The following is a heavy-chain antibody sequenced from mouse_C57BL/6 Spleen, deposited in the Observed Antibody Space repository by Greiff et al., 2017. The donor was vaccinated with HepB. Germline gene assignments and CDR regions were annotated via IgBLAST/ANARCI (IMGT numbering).Heavy chain of an antibody. D-gene: IGHD1-1*01. V-gene: IGHV1-18*01. J-gene: IGHJ1*03. Sequence: SGPELVKPGASVKIPCKASGYTFTDYNMDWVKQSHGKSLEWIGDINPNNGGTIYNQKFKGKATLTVDKSSSTAYMELRSLTSEDTAVYYCARVIYYYGSSYGWYFDVWGTGTTVTVSS. CDR2: INPNNGGT. CDR3: ARVIYYYGSSYGWYFDV. CDR1: GYTFTDYN.